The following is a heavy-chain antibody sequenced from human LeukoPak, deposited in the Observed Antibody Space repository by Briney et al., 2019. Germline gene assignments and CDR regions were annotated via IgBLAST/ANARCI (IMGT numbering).Heavy chain of an antibody. J-gene: IGHJ5*02. CDR2: IYYSGST. Sequence: KPSETLSLTCTVSGGSISSYYWSWIRQPPGKGLEWIGYIYYSGSTNYNPSLKSRVTISVDTSKNQFSLKLSSVTAADTAVYYCARHRYSNHNWFDPWGQGTLVTVSS. D-gene: IGHD6-13*01. V-gene: IGHV4-59*08. CDR3: ARHRYSNHNWFDP. CDR1: GGSISSYY.